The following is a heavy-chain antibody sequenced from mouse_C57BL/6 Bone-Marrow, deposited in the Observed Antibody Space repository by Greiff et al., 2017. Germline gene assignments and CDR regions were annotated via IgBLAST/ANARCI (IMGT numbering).Heavy chain of an antibody. V-gene: IGHV1-50*01. D-gene: IGHD2-4*01. CDR3: ARKLRLDY. CDR1: GYTFTSYW. J-gene: IGHJ2*01. Sequence: QVQLQQPGAELVKPGASVKLSCKASGYTFTSYWMQWVKHRPGQGLEWIGEIDPSDSYTNYNQKFKGKATLTVDTSSSTAYMQLSSLTSEDSAVYYCARKLRLDYWGQGTTLTVSS. CDR2: IDPSDSYT.